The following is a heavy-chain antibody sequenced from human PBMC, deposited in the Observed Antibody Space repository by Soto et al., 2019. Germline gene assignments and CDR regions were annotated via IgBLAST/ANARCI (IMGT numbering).Heavy chain of an antibody. J-gene: IGHJ6*02. CDR1: GGTFSNYA. V-gene: IGHV1-69*01. CDR2: IIPIFETT. D-gene: IGHD2-2*01. Sequence: QVQLVQSGAEVKQPGSSVKVSCKASGGTFSNYAFSWVRQVPGQGLEWMGGIIPIFETTNYAQKFQGRVTITAVESTSTTYRALSRLSSEDTAVFFCARDMIPAAISYRYYAMDVWGQGATVTGSS. CDR3: ARDMIPAAISYRYYAMDV.